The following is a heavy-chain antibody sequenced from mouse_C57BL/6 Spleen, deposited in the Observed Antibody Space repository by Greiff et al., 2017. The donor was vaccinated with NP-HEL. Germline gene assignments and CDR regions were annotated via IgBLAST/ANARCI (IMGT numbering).Heavy chain of an antibody. J-gene: IGHJ3*01. D-gene: IGHD2-3*01. CDR3: ARSGDGYYVGFAY. CDR2: INPSNGGT. CDR1: GYTFTSYW. V-gene: IGHV1-53*01. Sequence: QVHVKQSGTELVKPGASVKLSCKASGYTFTSYWMHWVKQRPGQGLEWIGNINPSNGGTNYNEKFKSKATLTVDKSSSTAYMQLSSLTSEDSAVYYCARSGDGYYVGFAYWGQGTLVTVSA.